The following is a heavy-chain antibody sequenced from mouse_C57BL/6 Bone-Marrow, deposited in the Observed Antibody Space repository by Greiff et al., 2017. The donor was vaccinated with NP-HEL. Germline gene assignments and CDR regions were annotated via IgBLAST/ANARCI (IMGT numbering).Heavy chain of an antibody. D-gene: IGHD2-3*01. Sequence: EVKVEESGGGLVQPKGSLKLSCAASGFSFNTYAMNWVRQAPGKGLEWVARIRSKSNNYATYYADSLKDRFTISRDDSESMLYLQMNNLKTEDTAMYYCVRQGYDGYYLDYWGQGTTPTVSS. CDR1: GFSFNTYA. J-gene: IGHJ2*01. V-gene: IGHV10-1*01. CDR3: VRQGYDGYYLDY. CDR2: IRSKSNNYAT.